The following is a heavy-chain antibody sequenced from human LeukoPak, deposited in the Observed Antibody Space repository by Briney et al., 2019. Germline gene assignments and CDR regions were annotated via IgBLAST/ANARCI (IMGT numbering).Heavy chain of an antibody. V-gene: IGHV4-4*02. CDR1: GRSISSSDW. CDR2: IYHSGST. J-gene: IGHJ4*02. D-gene: IGHD3-16*01. CDR3: VRDVGGRTFDY. Sequence: SGTLSLTCAVSGRSISSSDWWSWVRQPPGKGLEWIGEIYHSGSTNYNPSLKSRVTLSVDKSKNQFSLKLSSVTAADTAVYYCVRDVGGRTFDYWGQGTLVTVSS.